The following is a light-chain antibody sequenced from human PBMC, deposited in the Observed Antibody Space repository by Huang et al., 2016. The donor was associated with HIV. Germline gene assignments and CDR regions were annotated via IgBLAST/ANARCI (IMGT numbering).Light chain of an antibody. V-gene: IGKV1-5*03. CDR2: KAS. J-gene: IGKJ2*01. CDR3: QQYNTYPYT. Sequence: DIQMTQSPSTLSASIGDRVTITCRANQTINRWLYWYQQKLGKAPKFLIYKASSWVSGVPSRFSGSGFGTEFTLNISSLQPEDVATYYCQQYNTYPYTFGQGTKLEIK. CDR1: QTINRW.